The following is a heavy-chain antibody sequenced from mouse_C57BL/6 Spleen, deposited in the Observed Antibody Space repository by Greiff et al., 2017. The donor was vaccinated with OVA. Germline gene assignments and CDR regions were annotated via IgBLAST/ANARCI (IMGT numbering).Heavy chain of an antibody. D-gene: IGHD1-1*01. CDR3: ARGEVVKGAWFAY. V-gene: IGHV1-81*01. Sequence: VQLQESGAELARPGASVKLSCKASVYTFTSYGISWVKQRPGQGLDWIGEIYPRSGNTYYNEKFKGKATLTADKSSSTAYMELRSLTSEDSAVYFGARGEVVKGAWFAYWGQGTLVTVSA. J-gene: IGHJ3*01. CDR1: VYTFTSYG. CDR2: IYPRSGNT.